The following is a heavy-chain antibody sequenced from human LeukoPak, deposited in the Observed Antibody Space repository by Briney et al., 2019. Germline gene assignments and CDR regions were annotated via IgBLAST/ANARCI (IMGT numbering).Heavy chain of an antibody. CDR3: ARGHYDVLAASYKWTPDY. CDR1: GFTFNTFN. Sequence: GGSLRLSCAASGFTFNTFNMNWVRQAPGKGLEWVSYITSDGDYIYYADSVKGRFTTSRDNAKNSLSLQLNSLRVEDTAVYYCARGHYDVLAASYKWTPDYWGQGTLVTVSS. J-gene: IGHJ4*02. D-gene: IGHD3-9*01. V-gene: IGHV3-21*01. CDR2: ITSDGDYI.